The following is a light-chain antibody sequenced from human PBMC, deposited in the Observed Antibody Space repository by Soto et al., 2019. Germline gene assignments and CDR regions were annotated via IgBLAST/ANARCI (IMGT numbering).Light chain of an antibody. CDR2: DAS. CDR3: QQYGSSPLT. V-gene: IGKV3-11*01. Sequence: EIVLTQSPATLSLSPGERATLSCRASQSIGLAIAWYQHKPGQAPRLLIFDASQRATGIPARFRGSGSGTEFTLTISSLQSEDFAVYYCQQYGSSPLTFGQGTKVDIK. CDR1: QSIGLA. J-gene: IGKJ1*01.